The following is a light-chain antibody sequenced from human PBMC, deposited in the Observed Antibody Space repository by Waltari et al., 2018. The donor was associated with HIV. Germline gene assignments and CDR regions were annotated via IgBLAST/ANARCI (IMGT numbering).Light chain of an antibody. CDR1: SSNIGSKY. V-gene: IGLV1-47*01. CDR3: AAWGDNLSGPVL. J-gene: IGLJ2*01. CDR2: RNN. Sequence: QSVLTQPPSASGTPGQRVTISCSGSSSNIGSKYVYWFQQLPGTAPNLLMYRNNQRPSGVPDRVSGSKSGTSASLAISGLRAEDEADYYCAAWGDNLSGPVLFGGGTKLTVL.